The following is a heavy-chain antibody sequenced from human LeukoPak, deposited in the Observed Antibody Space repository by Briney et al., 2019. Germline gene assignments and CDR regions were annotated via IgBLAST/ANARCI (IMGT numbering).Heavy chain of an antibody. D-gene: IGHD3-10*01. Sequence: GGSLRLSCAASGFTFSSYAMSWVRQAPGKGLEWVSAISGSGGSTYYADSVKGRFTISIDNSRNTLYLQMNSLRAEDTAVYYCARVGSYYDMDVWGQGTTVTVSS. CDR2: ISGSGGST. CDR1: GFTFSSYA. J-gene: IGHJ6*02. CDR3: ARVGSYYDMDV. V-gene: IGHV3-23*01.